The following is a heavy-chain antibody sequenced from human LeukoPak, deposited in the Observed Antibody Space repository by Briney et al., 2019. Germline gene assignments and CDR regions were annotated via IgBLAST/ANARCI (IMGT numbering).Heavy chain of an antibody. V-gene: IGHV4-34*01. CDR3: ARARRRFDP. CDR2: INHSGST. Sequence: SETLSLACAVYGGSFSGYYWSWIRQPPGKGLEWIGEINHSGSTNYNPSLKSRVTISVDTSKNQFSLKLSSVTAADTAVYYCARARRRFDPWGQGTLVTVSS. CDR1: GGSFSGYY. J-gene: IGHJ5*02.